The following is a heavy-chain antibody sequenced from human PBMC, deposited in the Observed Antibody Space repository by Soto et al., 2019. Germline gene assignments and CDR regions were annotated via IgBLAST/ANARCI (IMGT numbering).Heavy chain of an antibody. CDR1: GYSFTSYW. D-gene: IGHD5-18*01. J-gene: IGHJ6*02. CDR3: ARHQDTAMVYYYYYGMDV. Sequence: GESLKISCQGSGYSFTSYWISWVRQMPGKGLEWMGRIDPSDSYTNYSPSFQGHVTISADKSISTAYLQWSSLKASDTAMYYCARHQDTAMVYYYYYGMDVWGQGTTVTVSS. V-gene: IGHV5-10-1*01. CDR2: IDPSDSYT.